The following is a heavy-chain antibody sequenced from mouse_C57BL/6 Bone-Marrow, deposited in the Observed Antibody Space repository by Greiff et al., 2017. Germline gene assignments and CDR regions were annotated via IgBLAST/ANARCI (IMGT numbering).Heavy chain of an antibody. D-gene: IGHD4-1*01. CDR2: ISGGGGNT. CDR3: AVPGTGYYYAMDY. CDR1: GFTFSSYT. J-gene: IGHJ4*01. V-gene: IGHV5-9*01. Sequence: EVPGVESGGGLVKPGGSLKLSCAASGFTFSSYTMSWVRQTPETRLAWVATISGGGGNTYYPDSVKGRFTISRDKAKNTLYLQMSSLRSEDTALYYCAVPGTGYYYAMDYWGQGTSVTVSS.